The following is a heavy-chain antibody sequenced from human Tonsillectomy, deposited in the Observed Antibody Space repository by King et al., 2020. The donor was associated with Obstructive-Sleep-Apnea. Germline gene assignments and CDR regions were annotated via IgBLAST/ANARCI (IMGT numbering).Heavy chain of an antibody. CDR1: GYTFKAFA. D-gene: IGHD3-10*01. J-gene: IGHJ6*02. V-gene: IGHV1-3*01. CDR3: ASHSSGTYYYYYPVDV. Sequence: QLVQSGAEVKKPGASVKVSCKASGYTFKAFAMHWVRQAPGQRLEYMGWINAGTGNTKYAQKFQGRGTITRDTSASTVYLQLSSLSSEDAAVYYCASHSSGTYYYYYPVDVWGQGTTITVSS. CDR2: INAGTGNT.